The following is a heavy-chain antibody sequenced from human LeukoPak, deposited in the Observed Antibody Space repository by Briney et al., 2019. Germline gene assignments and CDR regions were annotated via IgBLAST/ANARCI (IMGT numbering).Heavy chain of an antibody. Sequence: GGSLRLSCAASGFTFSSYSMNWVRQAPGKGVEWVSSISSSSSYIYYADSVKGRFTISRDNAKNSLYLQMNSLRAEDTAVYYCARDGIVGTIWLFDYWGQGTLVTVSS. CDR1: GFTFSSYS. CDR3: ARDGIVGTIWLFDY. CDR2: ISSSSSYI. D-gene: IGHD1-26*01. J-gene: IGHJ4*02. V-gene: IGHV3-21*01.